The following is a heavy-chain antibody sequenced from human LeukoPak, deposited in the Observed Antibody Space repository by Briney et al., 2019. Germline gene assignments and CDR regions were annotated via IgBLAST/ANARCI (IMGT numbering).Heavy chain of an antibody. CDR2: MNPNSGNT. CDR3: ATVAPDF. Sequence: GASVKVSCKASGNTFTNDDINWVRQATGQGLEWMGWMNPNSGNTAYAQKSQGRVTLTRDTSIGTAYMELSSLRSEDTAIYYCATVAPDFWGQGTLVTVSS. V-gene: IGHV1-8*01. J-gene: IGHJ4*02. CDR1: GNTFTNDD. D-gene: IGHD3/OR15-3a*01.